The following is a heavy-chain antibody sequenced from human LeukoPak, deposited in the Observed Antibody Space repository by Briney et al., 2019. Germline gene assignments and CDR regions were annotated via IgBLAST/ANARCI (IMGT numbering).Heavy chain of an antibody. D-gene: IGHD6-13*01. CDR3: AKGLSLGYSSPIDY. V-gene: IGHV3-9*03. CDR1: GFTFDDYA. J-gene: IGHJ4*02. Sequence: GGSLRLSCAASGFTFDDYAMHWVRQAPGKGLEWVSGISWNSGSIGYADSVKGRFTISRDNAKNSLYLQMNSLRAENMALYYCAKGLSLGYSSPIDYWGQGTLVTVSS. CDR2: ISWNSGSI.